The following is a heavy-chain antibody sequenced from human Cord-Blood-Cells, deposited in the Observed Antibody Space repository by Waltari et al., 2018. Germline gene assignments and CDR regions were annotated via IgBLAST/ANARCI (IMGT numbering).Heavy chain of an antibody. CDR3: ARGDDSSSSDY. J-gene: IGHJ4*02. CDR2: IIPKSGGT. D-gene: IGHD6-6*01. V-gene: IGHV1-2*07. CDR1: GYTFTGYY. Sequence: QVQLVQSGAEVKKPGASVTVSCKASGYTFTGYYMHWVRQAPGQGLEWRGWIIPKSGGTNDANKFQGRGPINRDTSISSAYMVLSRLRSDATAVYYCARGDDSSSSDYWGQGTLVTVSS.